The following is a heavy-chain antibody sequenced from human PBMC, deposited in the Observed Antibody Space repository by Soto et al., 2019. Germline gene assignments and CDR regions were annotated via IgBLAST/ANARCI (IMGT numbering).Heavy chain of an antibody. Sequence: QVQLVESGGGVVQPGRSLRLSCAASGFTFSSYAMHWVRQAPGKGLEWVAVISYDGSNKYYADSVKGRFTISRDNSKNTLYLQMNSLRAEDTAVYYCARDSNSSGRTGYWGQGTLLTVSS. CDR3: ARDSNSSGRTGY. CDR1: GFTFSSYA. J-gene: IGHJ4*02. CDR2: ISYDGSNK. D-gene: IGHD6-19*01. V-gene: IGHV3-30-3*01.